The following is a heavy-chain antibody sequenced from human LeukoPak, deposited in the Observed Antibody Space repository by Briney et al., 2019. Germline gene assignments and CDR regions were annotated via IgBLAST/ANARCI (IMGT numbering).Heavy chain of an antibody. J-gene: IGHJ4*02. Sequence: GGSLRLSCAASGFTVSSNYMSWVRQAPGKGLEWVGRIKTIGEGGTTDYAAPVKGRFTISRDDSKNTLYLQVISLKTDDTAVYFCNTGYSYAYGYWGQGTLVTVSS. CDR1: GFTVSSNY. CDR3: NTGYSYAYGY. D-gene: IGHD5-18*01. V-gene: IGHV3-15*01. CDR2: IKTIGEGGTT.